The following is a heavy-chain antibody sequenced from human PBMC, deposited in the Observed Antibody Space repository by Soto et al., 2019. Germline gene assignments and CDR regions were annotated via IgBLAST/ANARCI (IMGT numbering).Heavy chain of an antibody. CDR1: GGSIRGYY. D-gene: IGHD1-7*01. CDR3: AMTKTTLFNEFDP. Sequence: SETLSLTCTVSGGSIRGYYWSWIRQTPGKGLEWVGHIYYTGSTNYNPSLKSRLTISVDTSKNQFYLKLSSVTAADPAMYYCAMTKTTLFNEFDPWGQGTQVTVSS. J-gene: IGHJ5*02. CDR2: IYYTGST. V-gene: IGHV4-59*08.